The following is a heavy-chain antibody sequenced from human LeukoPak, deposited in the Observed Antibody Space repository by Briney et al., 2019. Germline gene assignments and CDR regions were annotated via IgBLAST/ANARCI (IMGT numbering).Heavy chain of an antibody. J-gene: IGHJ4*02. CDR3: AAGIVGSSWYHAS. D-gene: IGHD6-13*01. Sequence: ASVTVSFKVSGYTLTELSMHWVRQAPGKGEGRVGGFDPEDCETIYAQKFQGRVTMTEATSTDTAYMELSSLRSEDTAVYYCAAGIVGSSWYHASWGQGTLVTVSS. CDR2: FDPEDCET. V-gene: IGHV1-24*01. CDR1: GYTLTELS.